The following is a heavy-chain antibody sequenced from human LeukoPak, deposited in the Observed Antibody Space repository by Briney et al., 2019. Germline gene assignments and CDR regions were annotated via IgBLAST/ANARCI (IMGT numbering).Heavy chain of an antibody. CDR1: GGSISSSSYY. CDR3: ARQHDYGDY. V-gene: IGHV4-39*01. J-gene: IGHJ4*02. Sequence: SEALSLTCTVSGGSISSSSYYWGWIRQPPGKGLEWIGSIYYSGSTYYNPSLKCRVTISVDTSKNQFSLKLSSVTAADTAVYYCARQHDYGDYWGQGTLVTVSS. CDR2: IYYSGST.